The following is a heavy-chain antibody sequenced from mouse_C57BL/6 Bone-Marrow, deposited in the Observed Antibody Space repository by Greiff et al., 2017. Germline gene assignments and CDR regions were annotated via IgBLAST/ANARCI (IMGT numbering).Heavy chain of an antibody. J-gene: IGHJ4*01. CDR3: ARHYDYDDYYAMDY. D-gene: IGHD2-4*01. V-gene: IGHV5-17*01. CDR2: ISSGSSTI. CDR1: GFTFSDYG. Sequence: EVKLVESGGGLVKPGGSLKLSCAASGFTFSDYGMHWVRQAPEKGLEWVAYISSGSSTIYYADTVKGRFTISRDNAKNTLFLQMTSLRSEDTAMYYCARHYDYDDYYAMDYWGQGTSVTVSS.